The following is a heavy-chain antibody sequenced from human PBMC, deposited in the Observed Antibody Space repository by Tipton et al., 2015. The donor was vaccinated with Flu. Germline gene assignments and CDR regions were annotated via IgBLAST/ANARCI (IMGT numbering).Heavy chain of an antibody. D-gene: IGHD3-22*01. CDR2: ISAYNGNT. Sequence: QLVQSGAEVKKPGASVKVSCKASGYTFTSYGISWVRQAPGQGLEWMGWISAYNGNTNYAQKLQGRVTMTTDTSTSTAYMELRSLRSDDTAVYYCALFPWDTMIVVAHVAFDIWGQGTMVTVSS. V-gene: IGHV1-18*04. CDR3: ALFPWDTMIVVAHVAFDI. CDR1: GYTFTSYG. J-gene: IGHJ3*02.